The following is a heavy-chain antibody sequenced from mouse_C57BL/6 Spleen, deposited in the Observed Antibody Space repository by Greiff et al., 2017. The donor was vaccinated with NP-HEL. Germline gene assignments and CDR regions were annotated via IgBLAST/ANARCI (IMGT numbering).Heavy chain of an antibody. Sequence: VKLQQSGPELVKPGASVKISCKASGYAFSSSWMNWVKQRPGKGLEWIGRIYPGDGDTNYNGKFKGKATLTADKSSSTAYMQLSSLTSEDSAVYFCARSRWDVDYWGQGTTLTVSS. CDR1: GYAFSSSW. D-gene: IGHD4-1*01. CDR3: ARSRWDVDY. J-gene: IGHJ2*01. CDR2: IYPGDGDT. V-gene: IGHV1-82*01.